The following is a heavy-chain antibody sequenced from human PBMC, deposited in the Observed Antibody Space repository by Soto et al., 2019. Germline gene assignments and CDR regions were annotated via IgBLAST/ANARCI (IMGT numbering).Heavy chain of an antibody. Sequence: PGGSLRLSCAASGFTFSSYSMNWVRQAPGKGLEWVSSISSSSSYIYYADSVKGRLTISRDNAKNSLYLQMNSLRAEDTAVYYCARFPYGSGSYYTWGQGTLVTVSS. V-gene: IGHV3-21*01. CDR1: GFTFSSYS. J-gene: IGHJ5*02. CDR2: ISSSSSYI. CDR3: ARFPYGSGSYYT. D-gene: IGHD3-10*01.